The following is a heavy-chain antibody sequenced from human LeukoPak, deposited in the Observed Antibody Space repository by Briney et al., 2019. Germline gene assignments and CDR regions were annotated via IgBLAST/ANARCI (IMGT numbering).Heavy chain of an antibody. Sequence: TGGSLRLSCAASGFTFSNYWMHWVRQAPGKGPVWGSRIKSDGSSTRFADSVQGRFTISRDNGKNTLYLQMNSLRAEDTAVYYCARGGDSSNWYPGYFDYWGQGALVTVSS. CDR1: GFTFSNYW. V-gene: IGHV3-74*01. CDR3: ARGGDSSNWYPGYFDY. J-gene: IGHJ4*02. D-gene: IGHD6-13*01. CDR2: IKSDGSST.